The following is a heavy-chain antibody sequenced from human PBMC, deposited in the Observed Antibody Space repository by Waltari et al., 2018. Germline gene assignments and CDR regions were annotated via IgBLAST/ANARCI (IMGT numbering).Heavy chain of an antibody. V-gene: IGHV3-53*01. J-gene: IGHJ6*02. CDR1: GFTVSSNY. CDR3: ARRAAGNAYYYYGMDV. CDR2: IYSGGST. Sequence: EVQLVESGGGLIQPGGSLRLSCAASGFTVSSNYMSWVRQAPGKGLEWVSVIYSGGSTYYADSVKGRFTISRDNSKNTLYLQMNSLRAEDTAVYYCARRAAGNAYYYYGMDVWGQGTTVTVSS. D-gene: IGHD6-13*01.